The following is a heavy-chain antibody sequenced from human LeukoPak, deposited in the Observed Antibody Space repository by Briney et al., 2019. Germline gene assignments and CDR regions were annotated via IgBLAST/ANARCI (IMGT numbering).Heavy chain of an antibody. CDR1: GGSISSYY. V-gene: IGHV4-59*01. CDR3: ARDIYSSSLFDY. D-gene: IGHD6-6*01. J-gene: IGHJ4*02. Sequence: SETLSLTCTVSGGSISSYYWSWIRQPPGKGLEWIGYIYYSGSTNYNPSLKSRVTISVDTSKNRFSLKLSSVTAADTAVYYCARDIYSSSLFDYWGQGTLVTVSS. CDR2: IYYSGST.